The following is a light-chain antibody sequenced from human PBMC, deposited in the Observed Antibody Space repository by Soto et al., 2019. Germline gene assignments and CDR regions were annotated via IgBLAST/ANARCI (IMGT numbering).Light chain of an antibody. CDR3: CSYTTSNTRQIV. CDR2: DVS. J-gene: IGLJ1*01. Sequence: QSVLTQPASVSGSPGQSITISCTGTSSDVGGYNYVSWYQQHPGKATKFMIYDVSNRPSGVSNHFSGSKSGKTASLTISGLQAEDEADYYCCSYTTSNTRQIVFGTGTKVTVL. V-gene: IGLV2-14*01. CDR1: SSDVGGYNY.